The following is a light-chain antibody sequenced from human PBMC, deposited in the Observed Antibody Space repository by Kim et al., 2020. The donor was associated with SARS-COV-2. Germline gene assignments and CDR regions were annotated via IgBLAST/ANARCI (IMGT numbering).Light chain of an antibody. CDR3: SSFSTSSTYV. Sequence: QSALTQPASVSGSPGQSITISCTGTSSDIGTYKYVSWYQQHPGKAPKLIIYDVTDRPSGVSNRFSGSKSGKTASLTISGLQAEDEGDYYCSSFSTSSTYVFGSGTKVTVL. V-gene: IGLV2-14*03. CDR1: SSDIGTYKY. J-gene: IGLJ1*01. CDR2: DVT.